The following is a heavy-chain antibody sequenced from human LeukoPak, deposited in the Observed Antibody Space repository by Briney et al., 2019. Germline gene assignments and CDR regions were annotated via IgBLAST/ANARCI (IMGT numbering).Heavy chain of an antibody. CDR2: INWDGGIK. CDR1: GFTFNDYS. D-gene: IGHD2-21*02. J-gene: IGHJ4*02. V-gene: IGHV3-43*01. CDR3: VKDPGFGDHWYFDS. Sequence: GGSLRLSCAASGFTFNDYSMHWVRQVPGKSLEWLSLINWDGGIKNYADSVVGRFTISRDNSKNSLYLQMNSLGPEDTALYYCVKDPGFGDHWYFDSWGQGTLVTVSS.